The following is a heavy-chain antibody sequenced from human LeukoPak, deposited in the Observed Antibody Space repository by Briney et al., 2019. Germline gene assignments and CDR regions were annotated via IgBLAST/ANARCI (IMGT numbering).Heavy chain of an antibody. CDR1: GYTFTSYD. D-gene: IGHD3-3*01. Sequence: SVKVSCKASGYTFTSYDINWVRQAPGQGLEWMGVFIPILDTANSTQKFQGRLTITADISTNTVYMELSSLTFDDTAVYFCAGIPVFGVVLHQEPVWGKGTTVTVSS. J-gene: IGHJ6*03. V-gene: IGHV1-69*10. CDR3: AGIPVFGVVLHQEPV. CDR2: FIPILDTA.